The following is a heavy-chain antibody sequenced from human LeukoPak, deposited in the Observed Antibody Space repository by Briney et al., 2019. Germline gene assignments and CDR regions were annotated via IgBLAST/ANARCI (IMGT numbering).Heavy chain of an antibody. Sequence: SETLSLTCTVSGGSISPYLWSWIRQPPGKGPEWIGYIYTDGSTKYNPSLKSRVTISLDTSKNQFSLKLSSVTAADTAVYYCARRQIYFDHWGQGTLVTASS. CDR3: ARRQIYFDH. J-gene: IGHJ4*02. CDR2: IYTDGST. CDR1: GGSISPYL. V-gene: IGHV4-4*09.